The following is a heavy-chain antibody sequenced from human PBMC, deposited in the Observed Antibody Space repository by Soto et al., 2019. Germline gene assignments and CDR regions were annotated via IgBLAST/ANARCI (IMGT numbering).Heavy chain of an antibody. J-gene: IGHJ4*02. V-gene: IGHV4-34*01. D-gene: IGHD6-19*01. CDR1: GGSFSGYY. Sequence: PSETLSLTCAVYGGSFSGYYWSWIRQPPGKGLEWIGEINHSGSTNYNPSLKSRVTISVDTSKNQFSLKLSSVTAADTAVYYCARALTWGSSGWRTYYFDYWGQGTLVTVSS. CDR2: INHSGST. CDR3: ARALTWGSSGWRTYYFDY.